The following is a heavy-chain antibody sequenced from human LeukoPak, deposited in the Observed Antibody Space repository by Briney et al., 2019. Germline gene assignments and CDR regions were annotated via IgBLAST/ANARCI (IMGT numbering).Heavy chain of an antibody. Sequence: GGSLRLSCAASGFTFSSCAMHWVRQAPGKGLEWVAVISYDGSNKYYADSVKGRFTISRDNSKNTLYLQMNSLRAEDTAVYYCGRHISSLYNYYGMDVWGQGTTVTVSS. J-gene: IGHJ6*02. D-gene: IGHD6-6*01. V-gene: IGHV3-30*14. CDR1: GFTFSSCA. CDR3: GRHISSLYNYYGMDV. CDR2: ISYDGSNK.